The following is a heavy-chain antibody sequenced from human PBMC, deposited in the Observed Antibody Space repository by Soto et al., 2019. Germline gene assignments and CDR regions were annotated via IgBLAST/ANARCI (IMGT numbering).Heavy chain of an antibody. CDR2: IYPGDSDT. Sequence: GESLKISCKGSGYSFTSYWIGWVRQMPGKGLERMGIIYPGDSDTRYSPSFQGQVTISADKSISTAYLQWSSLKASDTAMYYCARTSYGAEDYYYYFMDVWGKGTTVTVSS. CDR1: GYSFTSYW. V-gene: IGHV5-51*01. D-gene: IGHD4-17*01. CDR3: ARTSYGAEDYYYYFMDV. J-gene: IGHJ6*03.